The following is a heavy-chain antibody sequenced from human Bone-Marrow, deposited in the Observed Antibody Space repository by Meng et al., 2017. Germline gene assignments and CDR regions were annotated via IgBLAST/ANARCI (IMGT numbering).Heavy chain of an antibody. D-gene: IGHD6-13*01. J-gene: IGHJ5*02. Sequence: QVQLVQSGSEFKNPGASVKVSCKASGYTFTSYAMSWVRQAPGQGLEWMGWINTNTGNPTYAQGFTGRFVFSLDTSVSTAYLQISSLKTEDTAVYYCARIVAAAGMIAWFDPWGQGTLVTVSS. CDR1: GYTFTSYA. CDR3: ARIVAAAGMIAWFDP. V-gene: IGHV7-4-1*02. CDR2: INTNTGNP.